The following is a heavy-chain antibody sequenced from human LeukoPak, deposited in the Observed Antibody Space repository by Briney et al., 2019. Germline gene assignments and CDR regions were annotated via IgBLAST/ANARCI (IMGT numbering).Heavy chain of an antibody. V-gene: IGHV1-2*02. CDR3: AVGGIAAAVAFDI. Sequence: ASVKVSCKASGYTFTVYYMHWVRQAPGQGLEWMGWINPNSGGTNYAQKFQGRVTMTRDTSISTAYMELSRLRSDDTAVYYCAVGGIAAAVAFDIWGQGTMVTVSS. D-gene: IGHD6-13*01. CDR2: INPNSGGT. CDR1: GYTFTVYY. J-gene: IGHJ3*02.